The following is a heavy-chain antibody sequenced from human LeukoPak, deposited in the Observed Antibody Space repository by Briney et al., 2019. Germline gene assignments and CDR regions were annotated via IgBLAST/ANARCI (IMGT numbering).Heavy chain of an antibody. J-gene: IGHJ4*02. CDR3: ARDQEGFDY. V-gene: IGHV1-46*01. CDR2: IYPRDGST. Sequence: ASVKVSCKVSGYSFTSNYIHWVRQAPGQGLEWMGMIYPRDGSTSYAQRFQDRVTVTRDTSTSTVHMELSGLRSKDTAVYYCARDQEGFDYWGQGTLVTVSS. CDR1: GYSFTSNY.